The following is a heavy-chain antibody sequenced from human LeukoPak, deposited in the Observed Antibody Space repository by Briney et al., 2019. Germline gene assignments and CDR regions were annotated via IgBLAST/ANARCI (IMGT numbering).Heavy chain of an antibody. J-gene: IGHJ3*02. Sequence: GGSLRLSCAASGFTFSSYAMTWVRQAPGKGLEWVSGISGSAGSTYYADSVKGRFTISRDNAKNSLYLEMNSLRAEDMALYYCVKEIKVREFSTSGALEIWGQGTMVTVSS. CDR1: GFTFSSYA. V-gene: IGHV3-23*01. D-gene: IGHD2-2*01. CDR2: ISGSAGST. CDR3: VKEIKVREFSTSGALEI.